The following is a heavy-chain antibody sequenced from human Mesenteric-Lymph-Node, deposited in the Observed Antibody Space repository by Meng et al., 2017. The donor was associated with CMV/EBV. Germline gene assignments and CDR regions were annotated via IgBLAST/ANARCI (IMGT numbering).Heavy chain of an antibody. CDR2: INSDGSST. V-gene: IGHV3-74*01. CDR1: GFTFSSYW. Sequence: GESLKISCAASGFTFSSYWMHWVRQAPGKGLVWVSRINSDGSSTSYADSVKGRFTISRDNAKNTLYLQMNSLRAEDTAVYYCARSQGYDFWSGYSIHWFDPWGQGTLVTVSS. J-gene: IGHJ5*02. D-gene: IGHD3-3*01. CDR3: ARSQGYDFWSGYSIHWFDP.